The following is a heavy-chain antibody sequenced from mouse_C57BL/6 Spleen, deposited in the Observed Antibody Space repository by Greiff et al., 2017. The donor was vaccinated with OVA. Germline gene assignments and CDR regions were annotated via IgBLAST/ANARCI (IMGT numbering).Heavy chain of an antibody. Sequence: VQLQQSGAELVKPGASVKISCKASGYTFTDYYINWVKQRPGQGLEGIGKIGPGSGSTYYNEKFKGTATLTADKSSSTAYMQLSSLTSEDSAVYFCARSGYYYGSSLYYYAMDYWGQGTSVTVSS. D-gene: IGHD1-1*01. CDR3: ARSGYYYGSSLYYYAMDY. J-gene: IGHJ4*01. CDR1: GYTFTDYY. V-gene: IGHV1-77*01. CDR2: IGPGSGST.